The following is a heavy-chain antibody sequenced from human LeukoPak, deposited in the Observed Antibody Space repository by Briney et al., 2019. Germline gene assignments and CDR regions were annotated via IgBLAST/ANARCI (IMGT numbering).Heavy chain of an antibody. Sequence: GDSLRLSCAASGFTFSSYAMSWVRQAPGKGLEWDSAISGSGGSTYYADSVKGRFTISRDNSKNTLYLQMNSLRAEDTAVYYCAKDLRGERGSGWYPYYFDYWGQGTLVTVSS. V-gene: IGHV3-23*01. CDR1: GFTFSSYA. CDR2: ISGSGGST. D-gene: IGHD6-19*01. J-gene: IGHJ4*02. CDR3: AKDLRGERGSGWYPYYFDY.